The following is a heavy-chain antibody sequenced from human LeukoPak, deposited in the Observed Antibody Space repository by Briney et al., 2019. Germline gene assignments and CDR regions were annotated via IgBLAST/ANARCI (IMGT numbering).Heavy chain of an antibody. CDR2: IKSKTDGGTT. CDR1: GFTFSNAW. V-gene: IGHV3-15*01. J-gene: IGHJ6*03. Sequence: GGSLRLSCAASGFTFSNAWMSWVRQAPGKGLEWVGRIKSKTDGGTTDYAAPVKGRFSISRDDSKNTMYLQMNSLKTEDTAVYYCTTSYNYDSSGYRLYMDVWGKGTTVTVSS. CDR3: TTSYNYDSSGYRLYMDV. D-gene: IGHD3-22*01.